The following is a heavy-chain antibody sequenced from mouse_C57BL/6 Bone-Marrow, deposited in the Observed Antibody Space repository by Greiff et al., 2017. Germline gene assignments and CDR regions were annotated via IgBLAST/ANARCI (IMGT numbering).Heavy chain of an antibody. V-gene: IGHV5-6*01. CDR1: GFTFSSYG. CDR2: ISSGGSYT. CDR3: ARQGFAY. J-gene: IGHJ3*01. Sequence: EVQGVESGGDLVKPGGSLKLSCAASGFTFSSYGMSWVRQTPDKRLEWVATISSGGSYTYYPDRVKGRFTISRDHAKNTLYLQMGSLKSEDTAMYYCARQGFAYGCQGTGVTVSA.